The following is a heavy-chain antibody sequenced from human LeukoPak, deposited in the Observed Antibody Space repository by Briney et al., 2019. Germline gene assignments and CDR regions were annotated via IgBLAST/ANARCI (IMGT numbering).Heavy chain of an antibody. Sequence: PGGSLRLSCAASGFTFSSYAMSWVRQAPGKGLEWVSAISGSGGSTYYADSVKGRFTISRDNSKNTLYLQMNSLRAEDTDGYYCAKDRNYYGSGSPDYWGQGTLVTVSS. D-gene: IGHD3-10*01. V-gene: IGHV3-23*01. CDR2: ISGSGGST. CDR1: GFTFSSYA. J-gene: IGHJ4*02. CDR3: AKDRNYYGSGSPDY.